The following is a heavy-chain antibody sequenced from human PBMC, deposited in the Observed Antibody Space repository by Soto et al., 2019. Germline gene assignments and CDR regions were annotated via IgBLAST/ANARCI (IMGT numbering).Heavy chain of an antibody. V-gene: IGHV3-30*18. J-gene: IGHJ6*02. CDR2: ISYDGSNK. CDR1: GFTFSSYG. CDR3: AKAMPYYYYGMDV. D-gene: IGHD2-2*01. Sequence: GPLRLSCAASGFTFSSYGMHWVRQAPGKGLEWVAVISYDGSNKYYADSVKGRFTISRDNSKNTLYLQMNSLRAEDTAVYYCAKAMPYYYYGMDVWGQGTTVTVSS.